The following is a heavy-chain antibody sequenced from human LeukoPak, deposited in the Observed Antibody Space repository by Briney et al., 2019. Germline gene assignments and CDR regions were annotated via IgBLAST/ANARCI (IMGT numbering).Heavy chain of an antibody. CDR1: GYTFTGYY. D-gene: IGHD6-6*01. J-gene: IGHJ4*02. V-gene: IGHV1-2*02. CDR3: ARVDRVAARASWAFDY. Sequence: ASVKVSCKASGYTFTGYYMHWVRQAPGQGLEWMGWINPNSGGTNYAQKLQGRVTMTTDTSTSTAYMELRSLRSDDTAVYYCARVDRVAARASWAFDYWGQGTLVTVSS. CDR2: INPNSGGT.